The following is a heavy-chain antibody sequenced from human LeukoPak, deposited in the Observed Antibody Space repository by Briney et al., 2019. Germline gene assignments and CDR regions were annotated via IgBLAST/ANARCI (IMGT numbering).Heavy chain of an antibody. V-gene: IGHV5-51*01. J-gene: IGHJ5*02. Sequence: GESLKISCKGSGDSFTSHWIGWVRQMPGKGLEWMGIIYPGDSDTRYSPSFQGQVTISADKSISTAYLQWSSLKASDTAIYYCARAMGTTVGWFDPWGQGTLVIVSS. D-gene: IGHD1-26*01. CDR3: ARAMGTTVGWFDP. CDR1: GDSFTSHW. CDR2: IYPGDSDT.